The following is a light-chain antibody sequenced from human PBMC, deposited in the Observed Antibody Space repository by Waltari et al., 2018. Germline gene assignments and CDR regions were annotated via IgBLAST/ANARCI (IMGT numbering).Light chain of an antibody. CDR1: QGCTSCL. CDR2: GTS. J-gene: IGKJ4*01. V-gene: IGKV3-20*01. Sequence: WRAMQGCTSCLLTWYQRELGHAPRLLIYGTSSRATAIPDRFSGSRSGTDFTLTISRLEPEDFAVYYCQQYDGEVVTFGGGTKVEI. CDR3: QQYDGEVVT.